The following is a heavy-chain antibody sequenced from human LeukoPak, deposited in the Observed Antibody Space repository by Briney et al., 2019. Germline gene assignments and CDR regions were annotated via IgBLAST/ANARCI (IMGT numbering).Heavy chain of an antibody. CDR1: GFPFSTYA. V-gene: IGHV3-23*01. J-gene: IGHJ4*02. Sequence: GGSLRLSCADSGFPFSTYAMSWVRQAPGKGLEWVSVISGSGGDTYYADSVKGRFTISGDNSKNTVYLQMNSLRAEDTALYYCAKGGVYGDYYFDYWGQGTLVTVSS. D-gene: IGHD4-17*01. CDR3: AKGGVYGDYYFDY. CDR2: ISGSGGDT.